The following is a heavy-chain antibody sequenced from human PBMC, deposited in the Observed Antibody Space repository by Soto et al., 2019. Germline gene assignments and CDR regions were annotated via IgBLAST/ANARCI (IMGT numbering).Heavy chain of an antibody. CDR1: GFSFSDYA. J-gene: IGHJ5*01. V-gene: IGHV3-23*01. CDR3: AKGPDGSCYYHNWFDS. D-gene: IGHD3-22*01. CDR2: ISRTGDSA. Sequence: EVHLLESGGALVQPGGSLTLSCAASGFSFSDYAMSWVRQAPGKGLEWVSSISRTGDSAYYADSVKGRFAISRDRSKNRLSLQMNRLRVDDTAVYYCAKGPDGSCYYHNWFDSLCQGTLITVAS.